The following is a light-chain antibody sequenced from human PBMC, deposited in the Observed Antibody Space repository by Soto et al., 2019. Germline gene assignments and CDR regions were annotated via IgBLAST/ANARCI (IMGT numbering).Light chain of an antibody. CDR1: QSVTSNY. V-gene: IGKV3-20*01. J-gene: IGKJ4*01. CDR2: GAS. CDR3: QQYGGSPRVT. Sequence: EIVLTQSPGTLSLSPGERATLSCRASQSVTSNYLAWYQQKPGQAPRLLIYGASSSATGIPDRFSGSGAGTYFTLTISRLEPEDFAVYYCQQYGGSPRVTFGGGTKVEIK.